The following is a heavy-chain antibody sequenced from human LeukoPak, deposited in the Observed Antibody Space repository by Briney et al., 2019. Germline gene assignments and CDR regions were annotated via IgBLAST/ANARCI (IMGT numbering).Heavy chain of an antibody. J-gene: IGHJ4*02. D-gene: IGHD6-13*01. Sequence: GGSLRLSCAASGFTVSSNYMSWVRQAPGKGLEWVSVIYSGGSTYYADSVKGRFTISRDNAKNSLYLQMNSLRAEDTAVYYCARDSRDSSVDYWGQGTLVTVSS. CDR2: IYSGGST. CDR3: ARDSRDSSVDY. V-gene: IGHV3-53*01. CDR1: GFTVSSNY.